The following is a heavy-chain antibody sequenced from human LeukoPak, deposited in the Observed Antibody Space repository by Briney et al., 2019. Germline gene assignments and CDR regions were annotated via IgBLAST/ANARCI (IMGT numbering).Heavy chain of an antibody. J-gene: IGHJ6*02. CDR2: ISGSGGST. V-gene: IGHV3-23*01. Sequence: GGSLRLSCAASGFTVSSNYMSWVRQAPGKGLEWVSAISGSGGSTYYADSVKGRFTISRDNSKNTLYLQMNSLRAEDTAVYYCAKGARGSYDYYYYGMDVWGQGTTVTVSS. CDR3: AKGARGSYDYYYYGMDV. CDR1: GFTVSSNY. D-gene: IGHD1-26*01.